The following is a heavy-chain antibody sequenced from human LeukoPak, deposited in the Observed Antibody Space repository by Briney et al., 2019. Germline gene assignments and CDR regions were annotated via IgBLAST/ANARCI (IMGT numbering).Heavy chain of an antibody. Sequence: GGSLRLSCAASGFTFSSYSMNWVRQAPGKGLEWVSSISSSSSYIYYADSVKGRFTISRDNAKNSLYLQMNSLRAEDTAVYYCARGGNSGYDLYYWGQGTLVTVSS. V-gene: IGHV3-21*01. CDR3: ARGGNSGYDLYY. CDR2: ISSSSSYI. CDR1: GFTFSSYS. D-gene: IGHD5-12*01. J-gene: IGHJ4*02.